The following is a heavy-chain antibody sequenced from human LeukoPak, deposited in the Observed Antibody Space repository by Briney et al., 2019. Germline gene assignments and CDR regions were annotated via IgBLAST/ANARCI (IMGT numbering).Heavy chain of an antibody. V-gene: IGHV4-34*01. CDR1: GGSLSAYY. CDR2: INHGGST. J-gene: IGHJ1*01. D-gene: IGHD4-23*01. CDR3: ARYLDYGGNSRVFQH. Sequence: SETLSLTCAVYGGSLSAYYWTWIRQPPGKGLEWLGEINHGGSTNYNPSLKSRGTISVDTSKNQFSLKLSSVTAADTAVYYCARYLDYGGNSRVFQHWGQGTLVTVSS.